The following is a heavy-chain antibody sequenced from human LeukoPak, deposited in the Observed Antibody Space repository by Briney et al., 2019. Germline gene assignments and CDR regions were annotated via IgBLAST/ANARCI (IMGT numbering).Heavy chain of an antibody. V-gene: IGHV4-4*07. Sequence: SETLCLTCTVSGGSISSYYRSWIRQTAGEGLGWIGRIYIRGSTIYNRCLKTRVAMSVNTSKIQFSLKLSSVPAADTAVYYCARDHVQYYYDGSGYYSCWFDRWGQGTLVTVSS. CDR3: ARDHVQYYYDGSGYYSCWFDR. J-gene: IGHJ5*02. CDR1: GGSISSYY. D-gene: IGHD3-22*01. CDR2: IYIRGST.